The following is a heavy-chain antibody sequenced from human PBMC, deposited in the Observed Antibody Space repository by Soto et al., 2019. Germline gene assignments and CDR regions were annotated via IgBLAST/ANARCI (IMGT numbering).Heavy chain of an antibody. Sequence: SETLSLTCTVSGGSISSGGYYWSWIRQHPGXXXXXXGYIYYSGSTYYNPSLKSRVTISVDTSKNQFSLKLSSVTAAGTAVYYCARENGPYSGYDPDEYYYYYMDVWGKGTTVTVSS. V-gene: IGHV4-31*03. CDR3: ARENGPYSGYDPDEYYYYYMDV. CDR2: IYYSGST. J-gene: IGHJ6*03. D-gene: IGHD5-12*01. CDR1: GGSISSGGYY.